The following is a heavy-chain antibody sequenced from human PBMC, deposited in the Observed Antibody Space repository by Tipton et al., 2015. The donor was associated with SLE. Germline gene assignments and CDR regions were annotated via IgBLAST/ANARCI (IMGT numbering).Heavy chain of an antibody. CDR3: ARGGYCSGGSCYFHYYYMDV. CDR2: MNPNSGNT. J-gene: IGHJ6*03. Sequence: QLVQSGAEVKKPGASVKVSCTASGYTFTSYDINWVRQATGQGLEWMGWMNPNSGNTGYAQKFQGRVTITRNTSISTAYMELSSLRSEDTAVYYCARGGYCSGGSCYFHYYYMDVWGKGTTVTVSS. V-gene: IGHV1-8*03. D-gene: IGHD2-15*01. CDR1: GYTFTSYD.